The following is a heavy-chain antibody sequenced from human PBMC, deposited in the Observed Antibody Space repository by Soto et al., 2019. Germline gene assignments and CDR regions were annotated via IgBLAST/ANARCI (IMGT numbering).Heavy chain of an antibody. V-gene: IGHV4-39*01. CDR1: GGSISSSSYY. CDR2: IYYSGST. D-gene: IGHD5-18*01. CDR3: ARHSPIQLWSRGGMDV. Sequence: PSETLSLTCTVSGGSISSSSYYWGWIRQPPGKGLEWIGSIYYSGSTYYNPSLKSRVTISVDTSKNQFSLKLSSVTAADTAVYYCARHSPIQLWSRGGMDVWGQGTTVTVSS. J-gene: IGHJ6*02.